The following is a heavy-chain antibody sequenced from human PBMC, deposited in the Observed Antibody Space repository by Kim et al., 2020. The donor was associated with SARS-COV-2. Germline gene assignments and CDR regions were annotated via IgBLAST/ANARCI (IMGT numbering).Heavy chain of an antibody. D-gene: IGHD4-17*01. CDR1: GFTFRTYV. Sequence: GGSLRLSCVVSGFTFRTYVMHWVRQAPGKGLEWVALISNDGRSKYYLDSLRGRFTISRDNSVNTLYLHMKSLRGDDTAVYYCASALPDYGGYYG. CDR3: ASALPDYGGYYG. V-gene: IGHV3-30*03. CDR2: ISNDGRSK. J-gene: IGHJ6*01.